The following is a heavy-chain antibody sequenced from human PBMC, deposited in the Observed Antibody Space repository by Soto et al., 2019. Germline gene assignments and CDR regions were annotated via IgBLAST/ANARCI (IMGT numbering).Heavy chain of an antibody. Sequence: SVKVSFKASGYTFTDYYMHWVRQAPGQGFEWVGGINPESGNPKYVPKFQGRVTVTRDTSTSTAYMELNRLTSDDTAVYYCASEDCRNTNCLKGFDYWGQGTLVTVSS. J-gene: IGHJ4*02. V-gene: IGHV1-2*02. CDR2: INPESGNP. CDR3: ASEDCRNTNCLKGFDY. CDR1: GYTFTDYY. D-gene: IGHD2-15*01.